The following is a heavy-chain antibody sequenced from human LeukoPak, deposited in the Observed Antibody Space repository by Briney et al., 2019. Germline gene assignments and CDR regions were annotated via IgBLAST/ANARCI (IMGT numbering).Heavy chain of an antibody. J-gene: IGHJ4*02. Sequence: GGSLRLSCAASGFTFSSYWMHWVRQAPGKGLVWVSRINSDGSTTTYADSVKGRFTISRDNAKNTLYLQTNSLRAEDTAVYYCARAEYSCSSSSFDYWGQGTLVTVSS. CDR2: INSDGSTT. D-gene: IGHD6-6*01. V-gene: IGHV3-74*03. CDR1: GFTFSSYW. CDR3: ARAEYSCSSSSFDY.